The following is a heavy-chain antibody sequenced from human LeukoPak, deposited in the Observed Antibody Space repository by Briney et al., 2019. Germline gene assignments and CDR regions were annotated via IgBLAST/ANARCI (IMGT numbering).Heavy chain of an antibody. CDR3: ARDTIPPRNATEQKTGTYY. J-gene: IGHJ4*02. D-gene: IGHD7-27*01. Sequence: SETLSLTCTVSGGSISTSNYYWAWIRQPPGKGLQWIGRIYYRGNTYYNPSLKSRVTMSVDTSKNQFSLRLTSVTAADTALYYCARDTIPPRNATEQKTGTYYWGQGTLVTVSS. CDR2: IYYRGNT. V-gene: IGHV4-39*02. CDR1: GGSISTSNYY.